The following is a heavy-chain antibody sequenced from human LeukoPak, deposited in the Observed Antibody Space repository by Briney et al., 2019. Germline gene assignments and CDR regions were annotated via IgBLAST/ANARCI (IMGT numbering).Heavy chain of an antibody. J-gene: IGHJ4*02. CDR1: GGTFSSYA. CDR3: ARDDPYYDFWSGYYRRQVGFDY. D-gene: IGHD3-3*01. CDR2: ISAYNGNT. V-gene: IGHV1-18*01. Sequence: ASVKVSCKASGGTFSSYAISWVRQAPGQGLEWMGWISAYNGNTNYAQKLQGRVTMTTDTSTSTAYMELRSLRSDDTAVYYCARDDPYYDFWSGYYRRQVGFDYWGQGTLVTVSS.